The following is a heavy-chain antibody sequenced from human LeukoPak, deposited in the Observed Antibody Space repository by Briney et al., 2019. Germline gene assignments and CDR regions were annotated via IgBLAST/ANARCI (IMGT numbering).Heavy chain of an antibody. D-gene: IGHD3-10*01. V-gene: IGHV1-46*01. Sequence: ASVKVSCKASGYTFTSYYMHWVRQAPGQGLEWMGIINPSGGSTSYAQKFQGRVTMTRDTSTSTVYMELSSLRSEDTAVYYCAREGSTMNVDYYYYGMDVWGQGTTVTVS. J-gene: IGHJ6*02. CDR2: INPSGGST. CDR3: AREGSTMNVDYYYYGMDV. CDR1: GYTFTSYY.